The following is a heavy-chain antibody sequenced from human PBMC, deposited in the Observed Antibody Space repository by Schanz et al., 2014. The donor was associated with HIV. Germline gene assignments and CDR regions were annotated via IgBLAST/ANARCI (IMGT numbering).Heavy chain of an antibody. V-gene: IGHV3-74*01. CDR3: ARDSSLAVADHWYLDL. CDR2: INSDGSST. D-gene: IGHD6-19*01. J-gene: IGHJ2*01. Sequence: EVQLVESGGGLVQPGGSLRLSCAASGSTFSSYWMHWVRQAPGKGLVWVSRINSDGSSTNYADSVKGRLTISRDNAKNTLYLQMNSLRDEDTAVYYCARDSSLAVADHWYLDLWGRGTLVTVSS. CDR1: GSTFSSYW.